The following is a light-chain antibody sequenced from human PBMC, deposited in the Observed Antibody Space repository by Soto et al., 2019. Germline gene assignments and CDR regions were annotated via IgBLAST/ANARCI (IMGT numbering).Light chain of an antibody. V-gene: IGLV2-14*01. Sequence: QSALTQPASVSGSPGQSITISCTGTSSDVGGYNYVSWYQQHPGKAPKLMIYEVSNRPSGVSNRFSGSKSDNTASLTISGLQAEDEADYYSSSYTSFSTYVFGTGTKLTVL. CDR3: SSYTSFSTYV. CDR1: SSDVGGYNY. J-gene: IGLJ1*01. CDR2: EVS.